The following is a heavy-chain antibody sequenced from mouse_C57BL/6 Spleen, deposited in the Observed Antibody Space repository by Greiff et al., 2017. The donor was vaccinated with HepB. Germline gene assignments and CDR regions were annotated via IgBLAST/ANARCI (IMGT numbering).Heavy chain of an antibody. J-gene: IGHJ3*01. CDR3: ARGKVYDYSWFAY. D-gene: IGHD2-4*01. CDR2: IYPGDGDT. Sequence: VQLQQSGPELVKPGASVKISCKASGYAFSSSWMNWVKQRPGKGLEWIGRIYPGDGDTNYNGKFKGKATLTADKSSSTAYMQLSSLTSEDSAVYFCARGKVYDYSWFAYWGQGTLVTVSA. V-gene: IGHV1-82*01. CDR1: GYAFSSSW.